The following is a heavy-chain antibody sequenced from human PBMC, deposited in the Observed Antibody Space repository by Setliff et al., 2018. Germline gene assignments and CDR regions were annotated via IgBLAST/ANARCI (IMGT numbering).Heavy chain of an antibody. CDR1: GFTFSNAW. D-gene: IGHD3-16*01. CDR3: STVAAYTGRNIGSRGTDAFHL. Sequence: GGSLRLSCAASGFTFSNAWMTWVRQAPGKGLEWVGRIKNKVDGETTDYDAPVKGRFTISRDNSKDTLYLQMTSLKTEDTGVYYCSTVAAYTGRNIGSRGTDAFHLWGQGTMVTVSS. V-gene: IGHV3-15*01. J-gene: IGHJ3*01. CDR2: IKNKVDGETT.